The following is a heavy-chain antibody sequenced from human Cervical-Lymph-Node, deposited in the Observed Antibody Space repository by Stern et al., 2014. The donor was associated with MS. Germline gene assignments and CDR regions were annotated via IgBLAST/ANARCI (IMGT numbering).Heavy chain of an antibody. CDR1: GYNFINYW. D-gene: IGHD2-21*01. CDR3: ARLSVACDY. Sequence: VQLGQSGAEMKKPWESLKISCKTSGYNFINYWIAWVLQAPGKGLEWIGMIYPRGSDIRHSPSFQGHVTISVDKSHSTAYLKSNSLKASDSAVYYYARLSVACDYWGQGALITVSS. CDR2: IYPRGSDI. J-gene: IGHJ4*02. V-gene: IGHV5-51*03.